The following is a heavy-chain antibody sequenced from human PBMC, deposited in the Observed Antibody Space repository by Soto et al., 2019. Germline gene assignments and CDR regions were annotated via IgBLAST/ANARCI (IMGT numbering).Heavy chain of an antibody. Sequence: GGSLRLSCAASGFTFSSYSMNWVRQAPGKGLEWVSSISSSSSYIYYADSVKGRFTISRDNAKNSLYLQMNSLRAEDTAVYYCACLRFLEWLLGHPDYWGQGTLVTVSS. V-gene: IGHV3-21*01. D-gene: IGHD3-3*01. CDR2: ISSSSSYI. J-gene: IGHJ4*02. CDR3: ACLRFLEWLLGHPDY. CDR1: GFTFSSYS.